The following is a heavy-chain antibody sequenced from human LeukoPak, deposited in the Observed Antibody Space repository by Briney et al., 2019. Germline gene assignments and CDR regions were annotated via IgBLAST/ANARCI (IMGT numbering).Heavy chain of an antibody. Sequence: GGSLRLSCAASGFTFSGSAMHWVRQASGKGLEWVGRIRSTANGYATAYAASVKGRFTISRDDSKNTAYLQMNSLKTEDTAVYYCTRPGSGDPDYWGQGTLVTVSS. J-gene: IGHJ4*02. V-gene: IGHV3-73*01. CDR2: IRSTANGYAT. CDR1: GFTFSGSA. D-gene: IGHD3-10*01. CDR3: TRPGSGDPDY.